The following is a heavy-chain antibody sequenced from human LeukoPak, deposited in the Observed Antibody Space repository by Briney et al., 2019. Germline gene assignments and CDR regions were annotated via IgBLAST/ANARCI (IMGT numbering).Heavy chain of an antibody. D-gene: IGHD2-21*02. CDR3: ARTYPDCDY. CDR2: IHYSGST. CDR1: GGSISITNYY. Sequence: SETLSLTCNVSGGSISITNYYWGWIRQPPGKGMEWLGNIHYSGSTYYNPSLQSRVTLSVDTSKNQFSLKLTSVTATDTAVYYCARTYPDCDYWGQGTLVTVSS. V-gene: IGHV4-39*01. J-gene: IGHJ4*02.